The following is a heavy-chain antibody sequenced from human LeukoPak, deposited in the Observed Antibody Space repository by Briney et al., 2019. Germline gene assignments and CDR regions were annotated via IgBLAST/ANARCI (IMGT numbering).Heavy chain of an antibody. Sequence: SEILSLTCTVSGGSISSSNYYWGWIRQPPGKGLEWIGNIYYSGSTYYNPSLKSRVTISVDTSKNHFSLKLSSVTAADTAVYYCARLVAVAGVFDYWGQGTLVTVSS. D-gene: IGHD6-19*01. CDR2: IYYSGST. CDR3: ARLVAVAGVFDY. V-gene: IGHV4-39*02. J-gene: IGHJ4*02. CDR1: GGSISSSNYY.